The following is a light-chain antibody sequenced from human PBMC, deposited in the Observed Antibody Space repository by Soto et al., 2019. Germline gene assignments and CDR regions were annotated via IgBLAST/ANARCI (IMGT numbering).Light chain of an antibody. CDR2: EVS. Sequence: QSVLTQPVSVSGSPGQSITISCTGASSDVGSYNYVSWYQQYPGKAPKLMLFEVSARPSGVSNRFSGSKSGNTASLTISGLQAEDEADYYCSSYTSSSSLVFGTGTKVTVL. CDR3: SSYTSSSSLV. J-gene: IGLJ1*01. CDR1: SSDVGSYNY. V-gene: IGLV2-14*01.